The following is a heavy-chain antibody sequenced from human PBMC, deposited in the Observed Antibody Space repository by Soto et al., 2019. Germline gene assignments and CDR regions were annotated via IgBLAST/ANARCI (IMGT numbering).Heavy chain of an antibody. Sequence: EVQLVESGGGLVQPGGSLRLSCAASGFTFSSYWMSWVRQAPGKGLEWVANIKQDGSEKYYVDSVKGRFTISRDNAKNSLYLQMNSLRAEDTAVYYCARDFPDYDFWSGYYPPGGMDVWGQGTTVTVSS. CDR1: GFTFSSYW. CDR2: IKQDGSEK. V-gene: IGHV3-7*01. D-gene: IGHD3-3*01. CDR3: ARDFPDYDFWSGYYPPGGMDV. J-gene: IGHJ6*02.